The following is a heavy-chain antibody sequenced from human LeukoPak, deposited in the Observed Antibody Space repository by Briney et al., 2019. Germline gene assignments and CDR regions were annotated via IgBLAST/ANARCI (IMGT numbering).Heavy chain of an antibody. V-gene: IGHV3-30*02. J-gene: IGHJ4*02. Sequence: PGGSLRLSCAASGFTFSSHGMHWVRQAPGTGLEWVAFIRYDGSNKYYADSVKGRFTISRDNSKNTLYLQMNSLRAEDTAVYYCTKDQDVVVVAATQIDYWGQGTLVTVSS. CDR2: IRYDGSNK. CDR3: TKDQDVVVVAATQIDY. CDR1: GFTFSSHG. D-gene: IGHD2-15*01.